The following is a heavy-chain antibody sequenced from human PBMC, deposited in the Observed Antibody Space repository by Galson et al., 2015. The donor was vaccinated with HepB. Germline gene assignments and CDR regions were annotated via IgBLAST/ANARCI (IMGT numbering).Heavy chain of an antibody. CDR1: GFTFSSYA. CDR3: ATMLASRGYYYYYMDV. D-gene: IGHD6-6*01. J-gene: IGHJ6*03. V-gene: IGHV3-23*01. Sequence: SLRLSCAASGFTFSSYAMSWVRQAPGKGLEWVSAISGSGGSTYYADSVKGRFTISRDNSKNTLYLQMNSLRAEDTAVYYCATMLASRGYYYYYMDVWGKGTTVSVSS. CDR2: ISGSGGST.